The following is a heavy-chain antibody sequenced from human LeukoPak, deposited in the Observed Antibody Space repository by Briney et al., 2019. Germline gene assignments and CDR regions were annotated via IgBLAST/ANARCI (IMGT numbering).Heavy chain of an antibody. Sequence: GGSLRLSCAASGFSFSSYSMNWVRQAPGKGLEWVSSISSSSSYIYYADSVKGRFTISRDNSKNTLYLQMNSLRAEDTAVYYCARGSSRTLVVRDYFDYWGQGTLVTVSS. CDR3: ARGSSRTLVVRDYFDY. CDR2: ISSSSSYI. D-gene: IGHD3-22*01. CDR1: GFSFSSYS. V-gene: IGHV3-21*01. J-gene: IGHJ4*02.